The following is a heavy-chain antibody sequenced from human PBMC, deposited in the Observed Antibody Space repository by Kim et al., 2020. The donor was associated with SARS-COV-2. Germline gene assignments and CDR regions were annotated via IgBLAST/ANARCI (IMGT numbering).Heavy chain of an antibody. J-gene: IGHJ3*02. CDR1: GGSFSGYY. V-gene: IGHV4-34*01. CDR3: ARGRDYYDSSGTFDI. D-gene: IGHD3-22*01. CDR2: INHSGST. Sequence: SETLSLTCAVYGGSFSGYYWSWIRQPPGKGLEWIGEINHSGSTNYNPSLKSRVTISVDTSKNQFSLKLSSVTAADTAVYYCARGRDYYDSSGTFDIWGQGTMVTVSS.